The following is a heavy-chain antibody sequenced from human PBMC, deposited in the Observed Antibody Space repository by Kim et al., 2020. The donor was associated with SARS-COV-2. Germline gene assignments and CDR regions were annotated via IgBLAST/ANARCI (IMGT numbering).Heavy chain of an antibody. CDR1: GGSFSGYY. Sequence: SETLSLTCAVYGGSFSGYYWSWIRQPPGKGLEWIGEINHSGSTNYNPSLKSRVTISVDTSKNQFSLKLSSVTAADTAVYYCARHAYCGGDCYMIWVGYF. V-gene: IGHV4-34*01. CDR3: ARHAYCGGDCYMIWVGYF. CDR2: INHSGST. J-gene: IGHJ1*01. D-gene: IGHD2-21*01.